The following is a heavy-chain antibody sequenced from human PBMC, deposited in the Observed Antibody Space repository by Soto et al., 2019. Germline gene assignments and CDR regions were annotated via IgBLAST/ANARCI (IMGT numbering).Heavy chain of an antibody. CDR3: ARDRGFYYDSSGYPALDAFDI. D-gene: IGHD3-22*01. CDR1: GGSISSGGYY. Sequence: SETLSLTCTVSGGSISSGGYYWSWIRQHPGKGLERIGYIYYSGSTYYNPSLKSRVTISVDTSKNQFSLKLSSVTAADTAVYYCARDRGFYYDSSGYPALDAFDIWGQGTMVTVSS. V-gene: IGHV4-31*03. J-gene: IGHJ3*02. CDR2: IYYSGST.